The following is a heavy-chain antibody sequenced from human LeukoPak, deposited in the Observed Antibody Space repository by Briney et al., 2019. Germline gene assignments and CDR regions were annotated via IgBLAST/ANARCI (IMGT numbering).Heavy chain of an antibody. D-gene: IGHD6-13*01. CDR2: ISYDGGNK. J-gene: IGHJ4*02. CDR1: GFTFSSYA. CDR3: ARVYSSTWLNDY. V-gene: IGHV3-30-3*01. Sequence: SLRPSCAASGFTFSSYAMHWVRQAPGKGLEWVAIISYDGGNKYYADSVKGRFTISRDNSKDTLYLQMNSLRGEDTAVYYCARVYSSTWLNDYWGQGTLVTVSS.